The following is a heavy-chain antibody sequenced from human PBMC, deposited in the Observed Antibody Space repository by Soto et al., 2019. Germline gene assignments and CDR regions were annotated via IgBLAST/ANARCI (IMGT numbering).Heavy chain of an antibody. CDR3: AIGERIEVVITWAIDY. J-gene: IGHJ4*02. CDR2: LIPIFGTA. D-gene: IGHD3-22*01. CDR1: GVTFSSYA. Sequence: ASVKVSCKASGVTFSSYAISWVRQAPLQGLEWMGGLIPIFGTANYAQKFQGRVTITADESTSTAYMELSSLRSEDTAVYYCAIGERIEVVITWAIDYWGQGTLVTVSS. V-gene: IGHV1-69*13.